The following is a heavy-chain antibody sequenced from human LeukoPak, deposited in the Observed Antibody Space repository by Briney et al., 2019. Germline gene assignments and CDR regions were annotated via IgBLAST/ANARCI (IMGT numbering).Heavy chain of an antibody. J-gene: IGHJ4*02. Sequence: PSETLSLTCTVSGGSISSGGYYWSWIRQPPGKGLEWIGEINHSGSTNYNPSLKSRVTISVDTSKNQFSLKLSSVTAADTAVYYCARAEQQLVRGGVDYWGQGTLVTVSS. CDR3: ARAEQQLVRGGVDY. D-gene: IGHD6-13*01. CDR1: GGSISSGGYY. CDR2: INHSGST. V-gene: IGHV4-39*07.